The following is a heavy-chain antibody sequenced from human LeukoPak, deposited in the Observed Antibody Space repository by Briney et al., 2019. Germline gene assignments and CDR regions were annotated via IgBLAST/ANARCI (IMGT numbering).Heavy chain of an antibody. D-gene: IGHD3-10*01. V-gene: IGHV3-66*01. CDR1: GFTFSSYA. Sequence: GGSLRLSCAASGFTFSSYAMNWVRQAPGKGLEWVSVIYSGDTTFYADSVRGKFTISRDNSKNTLYLQMNSLGAEDTAVYYCASTLRSSSGYYFDYWGQGTLVTVSS. CDR2: IYSGDTT. CDR3: ASTLRSSSGYYFDY. J-gene: IGHJ4*02.